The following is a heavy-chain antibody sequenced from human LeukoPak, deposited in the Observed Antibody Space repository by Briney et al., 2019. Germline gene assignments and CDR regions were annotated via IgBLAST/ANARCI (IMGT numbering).Heavy chain of an antibody. J-gene: IGHJ4*02. V-gene: IGHV4-39*01. D-gene: IGHD3-10*01. Sequence: PSETLSLTCTVSGGSISSSSYYWGWIRQPPGKGLEWIGSIYYSGSTYYNPSLKSRVTISVDTSKNQFSLRVTSVTATDTAVYYCARVPPHYYGTGSPDWGQGTLVTVSA. CDR3: ARVPPHYYGTGSPD. CDR1: GGSISSSSYY. CDR2: IYYSGST.